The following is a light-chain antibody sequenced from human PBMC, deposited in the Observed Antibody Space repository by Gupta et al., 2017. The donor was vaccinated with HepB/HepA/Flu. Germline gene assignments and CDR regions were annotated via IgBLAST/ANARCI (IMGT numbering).Light chain of an antibody. Sequence: DIQMTQSPSSLSASVGDRVTITCRASQSISSYLDWYQQKPGKAPKLLIYAASSLQSGVPSRFSGSGSGTEFTLTISSLQPEDFATYYCQQRYSYPWIFGHGTKVEIK. V-gene: IGKV1-39*01. CDR3: QQRYSYPWI. J-gene: IGKJ3*01. CDR2: AAS. CDR1: QSISSY.